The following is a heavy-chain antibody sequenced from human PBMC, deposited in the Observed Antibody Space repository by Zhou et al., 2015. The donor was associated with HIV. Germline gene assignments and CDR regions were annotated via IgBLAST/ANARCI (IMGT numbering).Heavy chain of an antibody. Sequence: QVQLVESGGGAVQPGRSLRLSCAASGFTFSNYGIHWVRQAPGQGLEWVAVISYDGSNKYYADSVNGRFTISRDNSKNTLYLQMNTLRAEDTAVYYCARGGEVDYDFWTGYLDYWGQGTLVTVSS. CDR1: GFTFSNYG. CDR3: ARGGEVDYDFWTGYLDY. V-gene: IGHV3-30*19. CDR2: ISYDGSNK. D-gene: IGHD3-3*01. J-gene: IGHJ4*02.